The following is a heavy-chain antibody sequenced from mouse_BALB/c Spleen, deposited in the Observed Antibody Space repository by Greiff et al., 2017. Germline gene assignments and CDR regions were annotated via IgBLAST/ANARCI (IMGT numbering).Heavy chain of an antibody. CDR1: GFTFSDYY. CDR2: ISDGGSYT. J-gene: IGHJ4*01. Sequence: EVHLVESGGGLVKPGGSLKLSCAASGFTFSDYYMYWVRQTPEKRLEWVATISDGGSYTYYPDSVKGRFTISRDNAKNNLYLQMSSLKSEDTAMYYCARDETKWDHRSYYAMDYWGQGTSVTVSS. V-gene: IGHV5-4*02. D-gene: IGHD2-14*01. CDR3: ARDETKWDHRSYYAMDY.